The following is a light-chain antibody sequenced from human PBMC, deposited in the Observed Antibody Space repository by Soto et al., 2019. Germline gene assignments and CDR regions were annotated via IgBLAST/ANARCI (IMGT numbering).Light chain of an antibody. CDR1: SIDVGGYNY. J-gene: IGLJ1*01. Sequence: QSVLTQPPSASGSPGQSVTISCTGTSIDVGGYNYVSWHQQHPGKAPKLMIFEVSKRPSGVPDRFSGSKSGNTASLTVSGLQAEDEADYYCSSYAVGNEVFGTGTNVTVL. CDR2: EVS. V-gene: IGLV2-8*01. CDR3: SSYAVGNEV.